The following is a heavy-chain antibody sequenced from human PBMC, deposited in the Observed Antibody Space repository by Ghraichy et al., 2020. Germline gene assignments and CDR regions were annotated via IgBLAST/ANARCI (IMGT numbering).Heavy chain of an antibody. CDR3: AKIGVDYDILTGYLLVDY. V-gene: IGHV3-23*01. CDR2: ISGSGGST. CDR1: GFTFSSYA. D-gene: IGHD3-9*01. J-gene: IGHJ4*02. Sequence: GGSLRLSCAASGFTFSSYAMSWVRQAPGKGLEWVSAISGSGGSTYYADSVKGRFTISRDNSKNTLYLQMNSLRAEDTAVYYCAKIGVDYDILTGYLLVDYWGQGTLFTVSS.